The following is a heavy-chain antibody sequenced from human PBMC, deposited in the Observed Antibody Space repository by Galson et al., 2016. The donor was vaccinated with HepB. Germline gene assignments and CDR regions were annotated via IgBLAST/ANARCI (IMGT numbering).Heavy chain of an antibody. CDR2: INGTGTIT. J-gene: IGHJ6*02. Sequence: SLRLSCAASGLSFSPYAVGWVRQAPGKGLEWVSAINGTGTITKYADSVKGRFTISRDNSKNTMYLQVNSLRAEDTAVYYCARGGLGNYYAYGMDVWGHGTTVTVSS. CDR3: ARGGLGNYYAYGMDV. CDR1: GLSFSPYA. D-gene: IGHD3/OR15-3a*01. V-gene: IGHV3-23*01.